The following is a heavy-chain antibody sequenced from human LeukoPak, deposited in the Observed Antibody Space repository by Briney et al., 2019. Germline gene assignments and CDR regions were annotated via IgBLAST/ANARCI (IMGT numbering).Heavy chain of an antibody. Sequence: GGSLRLSCAASGFTFSSYAMHWVRQAPGKGLEWVSSISGSSNYIYYADSVKGRFTISRDNAKNSLYLQMNSLRAEDTAVYYCARDSIRTFDIWGQGTMVTVSS. CDR2: ISGSSNYI. CDR1: GFTFSSYA. V-gene: IGHV3-21*01. D-gene: IGHD3-16*01. J-gene: IGHJ3*02. CDR3: ARDSIRTFDI.